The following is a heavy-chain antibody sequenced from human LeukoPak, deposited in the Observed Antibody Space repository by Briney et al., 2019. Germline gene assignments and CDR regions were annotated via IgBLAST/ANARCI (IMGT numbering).Heavy chain of an antibody. CDR2: IYYSGST. J-gene: IGHJ4*02. CDR1: GGSISSYY. CDR3: ERHRHRAEYPYYFDY. V-gene: IGHV4-59*08. Sequence: SETLSLTCTVSGGSISSYYWSWIRQPPGKGLEWIGHIYYSGSTNYNPSLKSRVTISVDTSKNQFSLKLSSVTAADTAVYYCERHRHRAEYPYYFDYWGQGTLVTVSS. D-gene: IGHD2/OR15-2a*01.